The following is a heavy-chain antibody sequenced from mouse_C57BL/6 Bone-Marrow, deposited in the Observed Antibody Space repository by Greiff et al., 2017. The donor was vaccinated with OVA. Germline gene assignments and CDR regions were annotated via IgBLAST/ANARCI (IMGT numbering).Heavy chain of an antibody. CDR1: GFPFSSYA. D-gene: IGHD2-2*01. CDR2: ISDGGSYT. Sequence: VQLKESGGGLVKPGGSLKLSCAASGFPFSSYAMSWVRPTPEKRLEWVATISDGGSYTYYPDNVKGRFTISRDNAKNNLYLEMSHLKSEDTAMYYCALWLRRRGYAMDYWGQGTSVTVSS. V-gene: IGHV5-4*01. CDR3: ALWLRRRGYAMDY. J-gene: IGHJ4*01.